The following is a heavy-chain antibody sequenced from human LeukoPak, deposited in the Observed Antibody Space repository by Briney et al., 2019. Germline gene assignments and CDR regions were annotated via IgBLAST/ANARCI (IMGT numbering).Heavy chain of an antibody. J-gene: IGHJ4*02. CDR1: GYTFTSHG. D-gene: IGHD6-19*01. V-gene: IGHV1-18*01. CDR3: ARGGVAGHFDY. CDR2: ISTYNGNT. Sequence: ASVKVSCKASGYTFTSHGISWVRQAPGQGLEWMGWISTYNGNTNYAQKLQGRVSMTTDTSTSTAYMDLRSLRSDDTAVYYCARGGVAGHFDYWGQGTLVTVSS.